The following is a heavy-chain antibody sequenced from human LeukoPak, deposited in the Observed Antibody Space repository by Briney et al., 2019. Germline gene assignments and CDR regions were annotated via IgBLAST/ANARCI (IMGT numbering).Heavy chain of an antibody. CDR2: ISGSGGST. Sequence: GGSLRLSCAASGFTFSSYAMSWVRQAPGKGLEWVSAISGSGGSTYYADSVKGRFTISRDNSKNTLYLQMNSLRAEDTAVYCCAKDRFLEWLLHPLDIWGQGTMVTVSS. J-gene: IGHJ3*02. V-gene: IGHV3-23*01. CDR3: AKDRFLEWLLHPLDI. CDR1: GFTFSSYA. D-gene: IGHD3-3*01.